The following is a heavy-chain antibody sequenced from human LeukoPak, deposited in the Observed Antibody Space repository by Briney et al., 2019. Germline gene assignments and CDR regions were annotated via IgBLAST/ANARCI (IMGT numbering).Heavy chain of an antibody. CDR1: GYSFTSYW. CDR3: ARRLYGGNSGAFDI. Sequence: GGSLQISCKGSGYSFTSYWIGWVRHMPGKGLEWMGIIYPGDSDTRYSPSFQGQVSISADKSIRTAYLQWSSLKASDTAMYYCARRLYGGNSGAFDIWGQGTMVTVSS. CDR2: IYPGDSDT. D-gene: IGHD4-23*01. J-gene: IGHJ3*02. V-gene: IGHV5-51*01.